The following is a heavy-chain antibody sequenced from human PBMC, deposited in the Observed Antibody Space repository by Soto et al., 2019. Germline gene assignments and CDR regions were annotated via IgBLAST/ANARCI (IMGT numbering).Heavy chain of an antibody. D-gene: IGHD6-6*01. CDR3: ARDGIAARPIAWFDP. J-gene: IGHJ5*02. CDR1: GGTFSSYA. V-gene: IGHV1-69*12. CDR2: ITPIFGAA. Sequence: QVQLVQSGAEVKKPGSSVKVSCKASGGTFSSYAIGWVRQAPGQGREWMGGITPIFGAADYAQKFQGRVTITADESTSTAYMELSSLRSEDTAVYYCARDGIAARPIAWFDPWGQGTLVTVSS.